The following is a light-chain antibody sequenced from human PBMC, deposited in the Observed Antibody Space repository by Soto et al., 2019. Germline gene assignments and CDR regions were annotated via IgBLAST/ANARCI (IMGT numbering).Light chain of an antibody. CDR1: SSDVGTYNL. CDR2: EDI. CDR3: CSYAGSSTPYV. J-gene: IGLJ1*01. V-gene: IGLV2-23*01. Sequence: QSALTQPASVSGSPGQSITISCTGTSSDVGTYNLVSWYQQHPGKAPKLMIYEDIKRPSGVSNRFSGSKSGNTASLTISGLQAEDEADYYCCSYAGSSTPYVFGPGTKVTVL.